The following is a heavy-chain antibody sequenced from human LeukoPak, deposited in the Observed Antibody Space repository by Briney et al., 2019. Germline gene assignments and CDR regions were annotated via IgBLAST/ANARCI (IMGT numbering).Heavy chain of an antibody. CDR1: GGSFSGYY. CDR3: ARHGDYGDYGGVGWFDP. D-gene: IGHD4-17*01. Sequence: SETLSLTCAVYGGSFSGYYWSWIRQPPGKGLEWIGEINHSGSTNYNPSLKSRVTISVDTSKNQFSLKLSSVTAADTAVYYCARHGDYGDYGGVGWFDPWGQGTLVTVSS. V-gene: IGHV4-34*01. CDR2: INHSGST. J-gene: IGHJ5*02.